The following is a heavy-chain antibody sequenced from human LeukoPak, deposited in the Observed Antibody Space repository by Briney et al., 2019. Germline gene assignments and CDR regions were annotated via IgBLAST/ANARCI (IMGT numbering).Heavy chain of an antibody. CDR1: GFTFSSYA. D-gene: IGHD6-19*01. V-gene: IGHV3-23*01. CDR2: ISGSGGST. CDR3: AKDPTRPRAVAGTFDY. J-gene: IGHJ4*02. Sequence: GGSLRLSCAAPGFTFSSYAMSWVRQAPGKGLEWVSAISGSGGSTYYADSVKGRFTISRDNSKNTLYLQMNSLRAEDTAVYYCAKDPTRPRAVAGTFDYWGQGTLVTVSS.